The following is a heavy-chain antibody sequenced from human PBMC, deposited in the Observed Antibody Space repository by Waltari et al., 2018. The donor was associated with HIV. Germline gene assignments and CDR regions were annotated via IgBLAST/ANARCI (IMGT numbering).Heavy chain of an antibody. CDR3: ARGYSYDRSGEAFDI. Sequence: QVQLVQSGAEVKKPGASVKVSCKASGYTFTNYDLNWVRQATGQGREWMGWMNPNSGNTGYAQKFQGRVTMTRNTSISTAYMELSSLRSEDTAVYYCARGYSYDRSGEAFDIWGQGTMVTVSS. J-gene: IGHJ3*02. V-gene: IGHV1-8*01. CDR1: GYTFTNYD. CDR2: MNPNSGNT. D-gene: IGHD3-22*01.